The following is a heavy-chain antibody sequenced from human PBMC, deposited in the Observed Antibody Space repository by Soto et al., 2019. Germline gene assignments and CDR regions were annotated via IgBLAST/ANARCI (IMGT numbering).Heavy chain of an antibody. J-gene: IGHJ4*02. V-gene: IGHV1-18*04. CDR1: GYTFTTYG. CDR2: ISSYNGNT. CDR3: ARTAPMDAGDKYYYDF. D-gene: IGHD3-16*01. Sequence: QVQLVQSGAEVKKPGASVRVSCKASGYTFTTYGVSWVRQAPGQGLEWMGWISSYNGNTHYAQNLQGRVTMTTDTSTNTAYMELRSLTSEDTAIYYCARTAPMDAGDKYYYDFWGQGALVTVSS.